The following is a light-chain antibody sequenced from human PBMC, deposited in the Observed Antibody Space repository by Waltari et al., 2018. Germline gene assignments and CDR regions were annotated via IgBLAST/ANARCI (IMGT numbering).Light chain of an antibody. CDR1: ALPKES. V-gene: IGLV3-25*03. Sequence: SYELTQPPSVSVSPGQTARITCSGDALPKESAYWYQQKPGQAPVLGIYKDTERATGIHERFSGSSSGTTVTLIISGVQAEDEADYYCQSGDYSRSYVVLGGGTKLTVL. CDR3: QSGDYSRSYVV. CDR2: KDT. J-gene: IGLJ3*02.